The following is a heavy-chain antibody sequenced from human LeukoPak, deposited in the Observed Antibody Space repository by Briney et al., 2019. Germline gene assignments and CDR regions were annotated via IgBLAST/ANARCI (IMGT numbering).Heavy chain of an antibody. D-gene: IGHD2-2*01. CDR3: AKALKKYQLLLILFDY. J-gene: IGHJ4*02. Sequence: GGSLRLSCAASGFTFDDYAMHWVRQAPGKGLEWVSLISGDGGSTYYADSVKGRFTISRDNSKNSLYLQMNSLRTEDTALYYCAKALKKYQLLLILFDYWGQGTPVTVSS. CDR2: ISGDGGST. CDR1: GFTFDDYA. V-gene: IGHV3-43*02.